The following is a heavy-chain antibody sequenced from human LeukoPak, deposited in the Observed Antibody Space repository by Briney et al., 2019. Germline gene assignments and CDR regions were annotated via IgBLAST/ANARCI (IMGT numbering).Heavy chain of an antibody. CDR1: EFTFSSYS. D-gene: IGHD3-16*01. CDR3: ARGGGLDV. Sequence: GGSLRLSCAASEFTFSSYSMNWVCQAPGKGLEWVSYITNSGNSKSYADSVKGRFTISRDNAKNSLYLQMSNLRAEDTAVYFCARGGGLDVWGQGATVTVSS. V-gene: IGHV3-48*04. CDR2: ITNSGNSK. J-gene: IGHJ6*02.